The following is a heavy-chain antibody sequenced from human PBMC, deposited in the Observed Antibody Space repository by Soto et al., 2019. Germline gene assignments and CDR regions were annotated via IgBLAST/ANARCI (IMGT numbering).Heavy chain of an antibody. CDR1: GGSVSSGSYY. V-gene: IGHV4-61*01. CDR2: IYYSGST. CDR3: ARDSIVVVPAAISYYYYGMDV. J-gene: IGHJ6*02. D-gene: IGHD2-2*01. Sequence: SETLSLTCTVSGGSVSSGSYYWSWIRQPPGKGLEWIGYIYYSGSTNYNPSLKSRVTISVDTSKNQFSLKLSSVTAADTAVYYCARDSIVVVPAAISYYYYGMDVWGQGTTVTVSS.